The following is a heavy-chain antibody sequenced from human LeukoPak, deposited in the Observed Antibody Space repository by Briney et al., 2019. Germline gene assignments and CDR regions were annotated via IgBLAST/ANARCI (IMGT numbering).Heavy chain of an antibody. Sequence: ASVKVSCKASGYTFTGYYMHWVRQAPGQGLEWMGWINPNSGGTNYAQKFQGRVTMTRDTSISTAYMELSRLRSDDTAVYYCARVRSRLSSTSDFDYWGQGTLVTVSS. J-gene: IGHJ4*02. CDR1: GYTFTGYY. D-gene: IGHD2-2*01. V-gene: IGHV1-2*02. CDR2: INPNSGGT. CDR3: ARVRSRLSSTSDFDY.